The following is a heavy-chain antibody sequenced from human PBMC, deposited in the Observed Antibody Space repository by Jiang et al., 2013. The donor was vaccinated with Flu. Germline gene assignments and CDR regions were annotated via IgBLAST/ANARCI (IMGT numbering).Heavy chain of an antibody. D-gene: IGHD4-23*01. CDR3: ARGPRWMDALDI. V-gene: IGHV3-64*01. Sequence: VQLLESGGGLVQPGGSLRLSCTASGFIFSSSTVHWVRQAPGKGLEYVSTINDDGSSTYYANSVKGRFTISRDNSKNTLYLQMGSLRHEDMGVYYCARGPRWMDALDIWAKGHWSPSLQ. CDR2: INDDGSST. J-gene: IGHJ3*02. CDR1: GFIFSSST.